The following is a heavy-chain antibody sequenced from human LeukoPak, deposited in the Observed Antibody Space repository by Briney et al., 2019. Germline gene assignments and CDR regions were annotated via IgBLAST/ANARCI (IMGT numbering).Heavy chain of an antibody. J-gene: IGHJ6*04. D-gene: IGHD2-2*01. V-gene: IGHV4-34*01. CDR1: GGSFSGYY. Sequence: SETLSLTCAVYGGSFSGYYWSWIRQPPGKGLEWIGEINHSGSTNYNPSRKSRVTISVDTSKNQFSLKLSSVTAADTAVYYCARRGCSSTSCPVRGYYYYGMDVWGKGTTVTVSS. CDR3: ARRGCSSTSCPVRGYYYYGMDV. CDR2: INHSGST.